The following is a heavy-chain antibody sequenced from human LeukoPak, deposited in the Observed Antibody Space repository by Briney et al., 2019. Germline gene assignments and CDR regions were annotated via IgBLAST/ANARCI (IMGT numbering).Heavy chain of an antibody. J-gene: IGHJ4*02. D-gene: IGHD2-15*01. CDR2: IKGDESEK. V-gene: IGHV3-7*05. CDR3: VSGGGGVFDC. CDR1: GFPFSSYW. Sequence: PGGSLRLSCAASGFPFSSYWMGWVRQAPGKGLEWVAHIKGDESEKYYVESVKGRFTISRDNAKNSLYLQMNSLRAEDTAVYYCVSGGGGVFDCWGQGTLVTVSS.